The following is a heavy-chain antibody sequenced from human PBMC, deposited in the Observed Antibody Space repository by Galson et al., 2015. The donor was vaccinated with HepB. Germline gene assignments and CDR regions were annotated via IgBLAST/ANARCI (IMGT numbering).Heavy chain of an antibody. V-gene: IGHV3-48*02. D-gene: IGHD4-17*01. CDR1: GFTLSSYS. CDR3: ARTTREDYGDHYNPFDY. CDR2: ISSSSSTI. J-gene: IGHJ4*02. Sequence: SLRLSCAASGFTLSSYSMTWVRQAPGKGLAWVSYISSSSSTIYYADSVKGRFTISRDNAKNSLYLQMNSLRDEDTAVYYCARTTREDYGDHYNPFDYWGQGTLVTVSS.